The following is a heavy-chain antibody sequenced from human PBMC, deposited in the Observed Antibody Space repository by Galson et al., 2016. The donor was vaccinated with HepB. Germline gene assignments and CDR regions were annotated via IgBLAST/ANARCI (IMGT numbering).Heavy chain of an antibody. Sequence: TLSLTCTVSGDSIARSGYYWSWIRQLPGKGLEYIGYIYHIGSTHYNPSLKSRLTISLDTHKNQFSLKLTSVTASDTAVYYCAREGYAPGAIDFWGQGTLVTVSS. D-gene: IGHD5-12*01. CDR2: IYHIGST. J-gene: IGHJ3*01. V-gene: IGHV4-31*03. CDR1: GDSIARSGYY. CDR3: AREGYAPGAIDF.